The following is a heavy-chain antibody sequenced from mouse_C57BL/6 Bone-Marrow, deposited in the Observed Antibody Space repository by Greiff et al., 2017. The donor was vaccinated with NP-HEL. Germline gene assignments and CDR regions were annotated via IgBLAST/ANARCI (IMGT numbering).Heavy chain of an antibody. D-gene: IGHD1-1*01. V-gene: IGHV1-54*01. J-gene: IGHJ3*01. CDR1: GYAFTNYL. CDR3: ARDYYGSSYAWFAY. CDR2: INPGSGGT. Sequence: QVQLQQSGAELVRPGTSVKVSCKASGYAFTNYLIEWVKQRPGQGLEWIGVINPGSGGTNYNEKFKGKATLTADKSSSTAYMQLSSLTSEDSAVYFCARDYYGSSYAWFAYWGQGTLVTVSA.